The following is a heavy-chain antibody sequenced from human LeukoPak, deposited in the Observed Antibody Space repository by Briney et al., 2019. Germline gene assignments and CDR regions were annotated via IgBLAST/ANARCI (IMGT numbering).Heavy chain of an antibody. D-gene: IGHD2-15*01. Sequence: PGGSLRLSCAASGFTFSSYAMSWVRQAPGKGLEWVSAISGSGGSTYYADSVKGRFTISRDNSKNTLYLQMNSLRAEDTAVYYCAKDLLILPSKGMAVDYWGQGTLVTVSS. CDR1: GFTFSSYA. CDR2: ISGSGGST. CDR3: AKDLLILPSKGMAVDY. J-gene: IGHJ4*02. V-gene: IGHV3-23*01.